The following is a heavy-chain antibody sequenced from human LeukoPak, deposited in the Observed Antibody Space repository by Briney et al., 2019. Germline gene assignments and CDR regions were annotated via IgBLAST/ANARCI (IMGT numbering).Heavy chain of an antibody. Sequence: SVKVSCKASGGTFSSYDISWVRQAPRQGLEWMGRIMPILGIGKYAQKFQVTVTITAAKSTSTVYMELSTLTSEDTAVYACASTYDSSGYRANYFDYWGQGTLVTASS. V-gene: IGHV1-69*04. CDR2: IMPILGIG. CDR3: ASTYDSSGYRANYFDY. CDR1: GGTFSSYD. D-gene: IGHD3-22*01. J-gene: IGHJ4*02.